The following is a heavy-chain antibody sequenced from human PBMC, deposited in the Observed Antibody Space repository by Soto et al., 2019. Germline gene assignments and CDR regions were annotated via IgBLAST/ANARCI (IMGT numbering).Heavy chain of an antibody. V-gene: IGHV3-9*01. D-gene: IGHD3-16*02. Sequence: ESGGGLVQPGRSLRLSCVASGFTFDDFAMHWVRQAPGKGLEWVSGMSWNRGSIVYADSVKGRFTISRDNAKNSLYLQMNSLRPEDTALYYCAKDISLGELSAPDHWGQGTLVTVSS. CDR2: MSWNRGSI. CDR1: GFTFDDFA. CDR3: AKDISLGELSAPDH. J-gene: IGHJ4*02.